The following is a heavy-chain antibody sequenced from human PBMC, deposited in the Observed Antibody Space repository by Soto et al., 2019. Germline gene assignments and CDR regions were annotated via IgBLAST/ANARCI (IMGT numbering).Heavy chain of an antibody. Sequence: ASVKVSCKASGYTFIGYYIHWVRQAPGQGLEWMGRINPRSGDTAYAKKFQGRLNMTRDTSISTAYMELSSLRSDDTAVYYCGRDGVGATPLGWFDPW. V-gene: IGHV1-2*06. CDR2: INPRSGDT. CDR1: GYTFIGYY. CDR3: GRDGVGATPLGWFDP. D-gene: IGHD1-26*01. J-gene: IGHJ5*02.